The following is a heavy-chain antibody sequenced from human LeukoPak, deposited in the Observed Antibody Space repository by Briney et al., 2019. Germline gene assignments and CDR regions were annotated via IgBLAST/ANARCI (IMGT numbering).Heavy chain of an antibody. CDR3: ARAIALNAYYDSSGYDY. D-gene: IGHD3-22*01. Sequence: GGSLRLSCAASGFTFSSYAMHWVRQAPGKGLEWVAVISYDGSNKYYADSVKGRFTISRDNSKNTLYLQMNSLRAEDTAVYYCARAIALNAYYDSSGYDYWGQGTLVTVSS. V-gene: IGHV3-30*01. J-gene: IGHJ4*02. CDR2: ISYDGSNK. CDR1: GFTFSSYA.